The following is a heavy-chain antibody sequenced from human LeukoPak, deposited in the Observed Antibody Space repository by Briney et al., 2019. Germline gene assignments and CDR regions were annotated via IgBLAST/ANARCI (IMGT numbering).Heavy chain of an antibody. CDR1: GFIVSDNY. Sequence: GGSLRLSCAASGFIVSDNYMSWVRQAPGKGLEWVSTVYSGGLTSYAGPVKGRFTISRDNSNNTLYLQMSSLRAEDTAVYYCVRDRWPGLGDFWGQGTTVTVSS. J-gene: IGHJ6*02. CDR3: VRDRWPGLGDF. V-gene: IGHV3-66*01. D-gene: IGHD6-19*01. CDR2: VYSGGLT.